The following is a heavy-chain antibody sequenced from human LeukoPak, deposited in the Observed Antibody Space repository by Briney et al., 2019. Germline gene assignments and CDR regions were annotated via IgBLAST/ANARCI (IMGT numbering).Heavy chain of an antibody. CDR3: ARGEHHPFPYFFNY. CDR1: GYTFTDYY. CDR2: INPNSGDT. V-gene: IGHV1-2*02. Sequence: ASVKVSCKASGYTFTDYYVHWVRQAPGQGLEWMGWINPNSGDTNYAQKFQGRVTMTRDTSISAAYMEVSRLRTDDTALYYCARGEHHPFPYFFNYWGQGTQVTVSS. D-gene: IGHD1-14*01. J-gene: IGHJ4*02.